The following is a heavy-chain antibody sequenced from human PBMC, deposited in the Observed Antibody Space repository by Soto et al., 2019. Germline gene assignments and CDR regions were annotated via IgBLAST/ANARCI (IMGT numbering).Heavy chain of an antibody. D-gene: IGHD6-19*01. CDR2: INRYGDTS. V-gene: IGHV3-74*01. CDR3: ARDFRIAVAGKRDYYYYYGMDV. Sequence: GGSLRLSCVASGFGFHTYWMHWVRQVPGKGLVWVARINRYGDTSTYADSVKGRFSISRDNTKNTLFLQMNGLRDDDTAVYYCARDFRIAVAGKRDYYYYYGMDVWGQGTTVTVSS. CDR1: GFGFHTYW. J-gene: IGHJ6*02.